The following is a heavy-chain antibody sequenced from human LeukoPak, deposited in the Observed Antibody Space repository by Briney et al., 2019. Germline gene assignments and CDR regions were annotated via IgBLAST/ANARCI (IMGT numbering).Heavy chain of an antibody. CDR3: ARDRGDSTSWYVTDY. Sequence: GGSLRLSCAASGFTFSSFGMHWVRQAPGKGLEWVAVIWYDGSNKYYADSVKGRFTISRDNSKNALYLQMNSLRAEDTAVYYCARDRGDSTSWYVTDYWGQGTLVTLSS. CDR2: IWYDGSNK. CDR1: GFTFSSFG. D-gene: IGHD2-2*01. J-gene: IGHJ4*02. V-gene: IGHV3-33*01.